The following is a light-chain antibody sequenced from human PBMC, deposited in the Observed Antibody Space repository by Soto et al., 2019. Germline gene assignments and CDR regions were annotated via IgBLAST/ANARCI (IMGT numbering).Light chain of an antibody. CDR1: SGDGGVYKS. Sequence: QSDLTQAPAASGSPGQSFSISCHGTSGDGGVYKSVSWYQRHPAQAPKLMIYDVSKRPSGVPDRFSGSKSGNTASLTVSGLQAEDEADYYCSSYAGTHIVFGTGTKVTGL. CDR3: SSYAGTHIV. J-gene: IGLJ1*01. CDR2: DVS. V-gene: IGLV2-8*01.